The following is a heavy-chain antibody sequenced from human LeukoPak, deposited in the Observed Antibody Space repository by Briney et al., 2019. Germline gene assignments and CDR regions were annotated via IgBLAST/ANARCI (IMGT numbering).Heavy chain of an antibody. Sequence: ATVKVSCKASGYTFTSYDINWVRQATGQGLEWMGWMNPNSGNTGYAQKFQGRVTMTRNTSISTAYMELSSLRPEDTAVYYCARILVSIAAAGDYYYMDVWGKGTTVTVSS. D-gene: IGHD6-13*01. V-gene: IGHV1-8*01. CDR2: MNPNSGNT. CDR3: ARILVSIAAAGDYYYMDV. J-gene: IGHJ6*03. CDR1: GYTFTSYD.